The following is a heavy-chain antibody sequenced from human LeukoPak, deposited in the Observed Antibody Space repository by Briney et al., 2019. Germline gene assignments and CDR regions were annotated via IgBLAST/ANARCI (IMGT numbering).Heavy chain of an antibody. D-gene: IGHD3-10*01. J-gene: IGHJ4*02. V-gene: IGHV1-2*02. Sequence: GASVKVSCKASGYTFTGYYMHWVRQAPGQGLEWMGWINPNSGGTNYAQKFQGRVTMTRDTSISTAYMELSRLRSDDTAVYYCARDAPYSNILLYYFDYWGQGTLVTVSS. CDR2: INPNSGGT. CDR3: ARDAPYSNILLYYFDY. CDR1: GYTFTGYY.